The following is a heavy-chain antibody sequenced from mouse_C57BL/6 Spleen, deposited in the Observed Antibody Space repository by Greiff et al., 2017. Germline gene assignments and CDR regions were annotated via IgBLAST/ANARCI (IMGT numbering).Heavy chain of an antibody. CDR3: ARGLRQGPYAMDY. CDR1: GFTFSDYG. V-gene: IGHV5-17*01. CDR2: ISSGSSTI. Sequence: EVKLVESGGGLVKPGGSLKLSCAASGFTFSDYGMHWVRQAPEKGLEWVAYISSGSSTIYYADTVKGRFTISRDNAKNTLFLQMTSLRSEDTAMYYCARGLRQGPYAMDYWGQGTSVTVSS. D-gene: IGHD2-4*01. J-gene: IGHJ4*01.